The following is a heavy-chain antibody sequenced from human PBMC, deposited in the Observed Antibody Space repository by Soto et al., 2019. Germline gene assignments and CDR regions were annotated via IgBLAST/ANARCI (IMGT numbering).Heavy chain of an antibody. CDR1: GFKFSDHY. Sequence: GGSLRLSCVVSGFKFSDHYMTWIRQAPGKGLEWVSSIGGGGAPIYYTQSVKGRFTISRDNAKNSLYLQMSTLRAEDTALYYCARSKEDWTHSHFYYWGQGALVTVSS. CDR2: IGGGGAPI. D-gene: IGHD2-15*01. J-gene: IGHJ4*02. CDR3: ARSKEDWTHSHFYY. V-gene: IGHV3-11*01.